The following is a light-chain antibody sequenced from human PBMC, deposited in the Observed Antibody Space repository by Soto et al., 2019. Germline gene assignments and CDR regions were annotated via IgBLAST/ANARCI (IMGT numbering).Light chain of an antibody. CDR2: GAS. J-gene: IGKJ5*01. CDR1: QSVRGN. V-gene: IGKV3-15*01. CDR3: QQYTSSLIT. Sequence: EMVMTQSPATLSVSPGERATLSCRASQSVRGNLAWYQQKPGQSPRLLIYGASSRATGIPARFSGSGSGADFTLTISSLEPEDFAVYYCQQYTSSLITFGQGTRLEIK.